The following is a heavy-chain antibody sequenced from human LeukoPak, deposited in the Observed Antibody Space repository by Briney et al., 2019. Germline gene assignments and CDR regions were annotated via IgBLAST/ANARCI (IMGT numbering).Heavy chain of an antibody. J-gene: IGHJ4*02. D-gene: IGHD3-9*01. CDR1: GGSTSSSSSY. V-gene: IGHV4-39*01. CDR3: ARLELRYFDWSYYFDY. Sequence: PSETLSLTCTVSGGSTSSSSSYWAWIRQPPGKGLEWIGSIYYSGSTYYNPSLKSRVTISVDTSKNQFSLKLSSVTAADTAVYYCARLELRYFDWSYYFDYWGQGTLVTVSS. CDR2: IYYSGST.